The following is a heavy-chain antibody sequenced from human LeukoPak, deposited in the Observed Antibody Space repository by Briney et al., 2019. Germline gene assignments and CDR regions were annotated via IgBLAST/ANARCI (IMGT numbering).Heavy chain of an antibody. V-gene: IGHV1-69*04. CDR3: TRDQNVRGVAAGMEGWFDP. CDR2: IIPKFDLT. CDR1: GDTFGNFV. J-gene: IGHJ5*02. Sequence: GASVKVSCKTSGDTFGNFVISWVRQAPGQGLEWMARIIPKFDLTKIAQKFEGRVTITADTSTSTVYLELSNVRSDDTAIYYCTRDQNVRGVAAGMEGWFDPWGQGTLVTVSS. D-gene: IGHD1-1*01.